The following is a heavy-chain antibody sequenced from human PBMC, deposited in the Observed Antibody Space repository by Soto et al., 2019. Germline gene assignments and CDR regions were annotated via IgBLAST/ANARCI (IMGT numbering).Heavy chain of an antibody. CDR1: GFTFSSYA. D-gene: IGHD6-13*01. CDR2: ISGSGGST. Sequence: GGSLRLSCAASGFTFSSYAMSWVRQAPGKGLEWVSAISGSGGSTYYADSVKGRFTISRDNSKNTLYLQMNSLRAEDTALYYCAKVVAVEAAAGIKSAEYFQHWGQGTLVTVSS. CDR3: AKVVAVEAAAGIKSAEYFQH. J-gene: IGHJ1*01. V-gene: IGHV3-23*01.